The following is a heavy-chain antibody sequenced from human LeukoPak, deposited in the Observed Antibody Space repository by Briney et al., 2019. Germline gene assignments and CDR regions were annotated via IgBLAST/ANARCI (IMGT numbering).Heavy chain of an antibody. CDR3: ANARGTSSSYFDL. CDR1: GFTFSSYA. D-gene: IGHD6-6*01. CDR2: ISSGGGST. J-gene: IGHJ2*01. Sequence: GGSLRLSCAASGFTFSSYAMGWVRQPPGKGLEWVSGISSGGGSTYYTDSMKGRFTISRDNSKNTLYLQMNSLTAADTALYYCANARGTSSSYFDLWGRGTLVTVSS. V-gene: IGHV3-23*01.